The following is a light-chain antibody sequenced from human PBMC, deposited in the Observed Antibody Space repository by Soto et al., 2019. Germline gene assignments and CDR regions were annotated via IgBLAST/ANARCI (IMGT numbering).Light chain of an antibody. CDR1: QSISSS. Sequence: IRMTQSPSSFSASTVDRVTITCLASQSISSSLNWYQQKSGKAPNLLIYGVSRLQGGVPSRFSGSGSGTDFTLSISSLQPEDFATYYCQQSYTAPSITFGQGTRLEIK. V-gene: IGKV1-39*01. J-gene: IGKJ5*01. CDR2: GVS. CDR3: QQSYTAPSIT.